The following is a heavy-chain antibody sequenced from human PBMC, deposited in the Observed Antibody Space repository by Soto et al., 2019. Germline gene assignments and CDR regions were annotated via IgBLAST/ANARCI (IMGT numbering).Heavy chain of an antibody. Sequence: SETLSLICTLGPISTNYCNWVRQPPGKGLEWIGYIYYMGRTNYNSSLKSRATISIDTSNNQFSLKLSSVTAADTAIYYSARDAVGATHFDYWGQGALVTVSS. CDR3: ARDAVGATHFDY. V-gene: IGHV4-59*01. J-gene: IGHJ4*02. CDR1: PISTNY. CDR2: IYYMGRT. D-gene: IGHD1-26*01.